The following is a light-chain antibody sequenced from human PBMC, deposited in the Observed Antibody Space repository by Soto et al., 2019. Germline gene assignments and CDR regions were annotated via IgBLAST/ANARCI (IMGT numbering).Light chain of an antibody. Sequence: QSVLTQPASVSGSPGQSITISCTGTSSDVGSYDLVSWYQQHPGKAPKLMIYEGTKRPSGVSNRFSGSKSGNTASLTISGLQAEDEADYYCCSYGGVSTFVVFGGGTKLTVL. CDR2: EGT. CDR1: SSDVGSYDL. J-gene: IGLJ2*01. CDR3: CSYGGVSTFVV. V-gene: IGLV2-23*03.